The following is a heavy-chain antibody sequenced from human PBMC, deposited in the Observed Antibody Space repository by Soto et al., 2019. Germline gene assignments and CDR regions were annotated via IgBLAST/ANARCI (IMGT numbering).Heavy chain of an antibody. CDR2: MTPNSGNT. CDR3: SRNPYGSGLFDP. D-gene: IGHD6-19*01. Sequence: QVPLVQSGAEVKKPGASVKVSCQASGYNFIDYDINWMRQSTGQGLEWMGWMTPNSGNTGYAQKFQGRVTLTRDTSIGTAYMELSSLKTEDTAVYYCSRNPYGSGLFDPWGQGTLVTVSS. J-gene: IGHJ5*02. V-gene: IGHV1-8*01. CDR1: GYNFIDYD.